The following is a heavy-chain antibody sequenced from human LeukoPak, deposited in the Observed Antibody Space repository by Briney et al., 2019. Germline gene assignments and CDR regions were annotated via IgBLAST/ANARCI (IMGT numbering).Heavy chain of an antibody. CDR2: IYSGGRT. CDR3: ARGKSIEYSSPFDY. Sequence: PGGSLRLSCATSEFTVSTNYMSWVRQAPGKGLEWVSVIYSGGRTYYADSVKGRFTVSRDTSKDTLYLQMNSLRAEDTAVYYCARGKSIEYSSPFDYWGQGTLVTVSS. J-gene: IGHJ4*02. CDR1: EFTVSTNY. D-gene: IGHD6-6*01. V-gene: IGHV3-66*01.